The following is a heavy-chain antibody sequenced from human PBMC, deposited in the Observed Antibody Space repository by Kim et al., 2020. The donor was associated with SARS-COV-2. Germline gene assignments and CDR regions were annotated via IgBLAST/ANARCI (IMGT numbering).Heavy chain of an antibody. Sequence: STYYADTGKGRFTISRDKAKNTLYLQMNSVRAEDTAVYYCAKASSHAFDIWGQGTLVTVSS. J-gene: IGHJ3*02. CDR3: AKASSHAFDI. CDR2: ST. V-gene: IGHV3-23*01.